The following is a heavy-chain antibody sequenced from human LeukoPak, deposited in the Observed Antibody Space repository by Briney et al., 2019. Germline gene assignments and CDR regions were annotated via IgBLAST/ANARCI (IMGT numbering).Heavy chain of an antibody. Sequence: GGSLRLSCAASGFTVSSNYMSWVRQAPGKGLEWGSVLYDDGSTYYADSVKGRFTISRDNSKNTLYLQMNSLRAEDTAVYYCARGDRGYFDYWGQGTLVTVSS. V-gene: IGHV3-53*01. CDR3: ARGDRGYFDY. J-gene: IGHJ4*02. D-gene: IGHD1-26*01. CDR1: GFTVSSNY. CDR2: LYDDGST.